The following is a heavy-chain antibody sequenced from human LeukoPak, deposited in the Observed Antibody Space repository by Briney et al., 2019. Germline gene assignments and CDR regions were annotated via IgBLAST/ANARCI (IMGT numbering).Heavy chain of an antibody. Sequence: SETLSLTCTVSGGSISSYYWSWIRQPPGKGLEWIGYIYYSGSTNYNPSLKSRITISVDTSKNQFSLKLSSVTAADTAVYYCARVGFDWSVDYWGQGTLVTVSS. V-gene: IGHV4-59*01. J-gene: IGHJ4*02. CDR3: ARVGFDWSVDY. CDR2: IYYSGST. CDR1: GGSISSYY. D-gene: IGHD3-9*01.